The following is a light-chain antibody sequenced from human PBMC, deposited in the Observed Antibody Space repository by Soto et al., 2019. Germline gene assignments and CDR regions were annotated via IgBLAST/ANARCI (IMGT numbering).Light chain of an antibody. CDR2: EGN. Sequence: QSVLTQPASVSGSPGQSITISCTGTSSDVGSYNLVSWYQQHPGKAPKLMIYEGNKRPSGVSNRFSGSKSANTAPLTISGLQTEDEADYYCRSYAGTNTFVFGTGTKLTVL. V-gene: IGLV2-23*01. CDR3: RSYAGTNTFV. J-gene: IGLJ1*01. CDR1: SSDVGSYNL.